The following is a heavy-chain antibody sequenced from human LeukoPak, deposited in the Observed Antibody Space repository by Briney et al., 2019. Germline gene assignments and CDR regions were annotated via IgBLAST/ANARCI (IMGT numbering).Heavy chain of an antibody. Sequence: GGSLRLSCAASGFTFSSYSMNWVRQAPGKGLEWVSSISSSSYIYYADSLKGRFSISRDNAKNSLYLQMSSLRAADTAVYYCARVVSGGLPNPFDYWGQGTLVTVSS. CDR3: ARVVSGGLPNPFDY. D-gene: IGHD3-10*02. V-gene: IGHV3-21*01. CDR1: GFTFSSYS. CDR2: ISSSSYI. J-gene: IGHJ4*02.